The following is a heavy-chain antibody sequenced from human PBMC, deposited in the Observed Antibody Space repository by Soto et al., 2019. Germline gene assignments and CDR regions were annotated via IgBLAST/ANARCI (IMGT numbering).Heavy chain of an antibody. CDR3: AADRPEVPTYRDYYYYGMDG. CDR2: TVVGSGNT. J-gene: IGHJ6*02. CDR1: GFTFTSSA. D-gene: IGHD2-2*01. V-gene: IGHV1-58*01. Sequence: GASVQVSCKDSGFTFTSSAVQWVRQARGQRLEWIGWTVVGSGNTNYAQKFQERVTITRDMSTSTAYMELSSLRSEDTAVYYCAADRPEVPTYRDYYYYGMDGWGQGTTVTVSS.